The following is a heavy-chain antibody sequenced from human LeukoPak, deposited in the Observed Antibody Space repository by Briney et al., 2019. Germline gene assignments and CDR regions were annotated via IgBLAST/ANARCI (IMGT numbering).Heavy chain of an antibody. Sequence: ASVKVSCKASGYTCTSYGISWVRQAPGQGLEWMGWISAYNGNTNYAQKLQGRVTMTTDTSTSTAYMELRSLRSDDTAVYYCARAVPKDLGYCSGGSCYSDFDWFDPWGQGTLVTVSS. CDR1: GYTCTSYG. CDR3: ARAVPKDLGYCSGGSCYSDFDWFDP. CDR2: ISAYNGNT. J-gene: IGHJ5*02. D-gene: IGHD2-15*01. V-gene: IGHV1-18*01.